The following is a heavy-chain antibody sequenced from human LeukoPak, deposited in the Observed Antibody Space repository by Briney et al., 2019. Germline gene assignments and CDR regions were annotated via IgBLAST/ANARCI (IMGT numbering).Heavy chain of an antibody. J-gene: IGHJ3*02. V-gene: IGHV3-20*04. CDR1: GFTFYDYA. CDR3: ARVSVAGYDVFDI. CDR2: INWNGGSR. Sequence: GGSLRLSCAASGFTFYDYAMSWVRHAPGKGPEWVSGINWNGGSRGYADSVKGRFTISRDNAKNSLYLQMNSLRAEDTALYYCARVSVAGYDVFDIWGQGTMVTVSS. D-gene: IGHD6-19*01.